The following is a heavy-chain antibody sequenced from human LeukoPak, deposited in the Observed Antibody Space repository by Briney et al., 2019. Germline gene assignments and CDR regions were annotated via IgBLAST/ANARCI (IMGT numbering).Heavy chain of an antibody. V-gene: IGHV3-30-3*01. D-gene: IGHD5-24*01. CDR2: ISYDGSNK. Sequence: GGSLRLSCAASGFPFSNYAIHWVRQAPGKGLEWVAVISYDGSNKNYADSVKGRFTFSRDNSKNTLYLQMNSLRLDDTAVYYCARDGEPRRDGYNKFLGYWGQGTLVTVSS. CDR3: ARDGEPRRDGYNKFLGY. CDR1: GFPFSNYA. J-gene: IGHJ4*02.